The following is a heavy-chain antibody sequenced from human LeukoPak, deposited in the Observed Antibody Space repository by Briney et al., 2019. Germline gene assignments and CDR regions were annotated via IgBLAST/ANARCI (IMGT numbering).Heavy chain of an antibody. CDR1: GFTFSSYA. CDR2: ISYDGSNK. CDR3: ARDYILTGYLDY. J-gene: IGHJ4*01. Sequence: GGSLRLSCAASGFTFSSYAMHWVRQAPGKGLEWVAVISYDGSNKYYADSVKGRFTISRDNSKNTLYLQMNSLRAEDTAVYYCARDYILTGYLDYWGQGTLATVSS. D-gene: IGHD3-9*01. V-gene: IGHV3-30*04.